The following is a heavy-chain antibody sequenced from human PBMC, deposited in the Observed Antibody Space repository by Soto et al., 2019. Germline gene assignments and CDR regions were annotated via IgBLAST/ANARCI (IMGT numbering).Heavy chain of an antibody. CDR3: ARDLSGDCSGGSCYSSYYYGMDV. D-gene: IGHD2-15*01. Sequence: SVKVSCKASGGTFSSYAISWVRQAPGQGLEWMGGIIPIFGTANYAQEFQGRVTITADESTSTAYMELSSLRSEDTAVYYCARDLSGDCSGGSCYSSYYYGMDVWGQGTTVTVSS. CDR1: GGTFSSYA. CDR2: IIPIFGTA. J-gene: IGHJ6*02. V-gene: IGHV1-69*13.